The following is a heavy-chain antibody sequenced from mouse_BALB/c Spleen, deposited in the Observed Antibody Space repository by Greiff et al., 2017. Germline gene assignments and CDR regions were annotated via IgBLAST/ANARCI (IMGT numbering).Heavy chain of an antibody. J-gene: IGHJ4*01. Sequence: QVQLQQSGAELVKPGASVKLSCKASGYTFTSYYMYWVKQRPGQGLEWIGEINPSNGGTNFNEKFKSKATLTVDKSSSTAYMQLSSLTSEDSAVYYCTRTVPYYYAMDYWGQGTSVTVSS. CDR1: GYTFTSYY. V-gene: IGHV1S81*02. CDR3: TRTVPYYYAMDY. CDR2: INPSNGGT.